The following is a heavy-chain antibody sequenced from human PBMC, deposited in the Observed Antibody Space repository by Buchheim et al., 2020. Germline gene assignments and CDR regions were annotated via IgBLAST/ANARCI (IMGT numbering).Heavy chain of an antibody. D-gene: IGHD3-22*01. CDR3: ATSSSGYYYT. Sequence: EVQLLESVGGLVQPGESLRLSCAASGFTFSSSAMNWVRQAPGKGLECVSVISGSGTSTSYADPVKGRFTISRDNSKNMLYLQLNSLRAEDTAVYFCATSSSGYYYTWGQGTL. CDR2: ISGSGTST. CDR1: GFTFSSSA. V-gene: IGHV3-23*01. J-gene: IGHJ5*02.